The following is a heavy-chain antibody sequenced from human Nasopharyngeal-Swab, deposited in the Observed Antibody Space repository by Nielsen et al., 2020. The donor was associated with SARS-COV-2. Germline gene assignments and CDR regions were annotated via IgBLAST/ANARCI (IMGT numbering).Heavy chain of an antibody. CDR3: ARFIAAADPYYYYGMDV. Sequence: SDTLSLTCAVYGGSFSGYYWSWIPQPPGKGLDWIGEINHSGSTNYNPSLKSRVTISADTSTNQFSLKLSSVTAADTAVYYCARFIAAADPYYYYGMDVWGQGTTVTVSS. V-gene: IGHV4-34*01. J-gene: IGHJ6*02. CDR1: GGSFSGYY. D-gene: IGHD6-13*01. CDR2: INHSGST.